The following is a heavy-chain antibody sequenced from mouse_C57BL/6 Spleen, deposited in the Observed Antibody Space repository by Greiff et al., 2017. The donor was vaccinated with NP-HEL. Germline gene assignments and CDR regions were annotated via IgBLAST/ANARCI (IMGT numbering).Heavy chain of an antibody. D-gene: IGHD1-1*01. Sequence: VQLKESGAELVRPGASVKLSCTASGFNIKDDYMHWVKQRPEQGLEWIGWIDPENGDTEYASKFQGKATITADTSSNTAYLQLSILTSEDTAVYYGTLNYYGSREGYFDYWGQGTTLTVSS. CDR2: IDPENGDT. CDR3: TLNYYGSREGYFDY. J-gene: IGHJ2*01. CDR1: GFNIKDDY. V-gene: IGHV14-4*01.